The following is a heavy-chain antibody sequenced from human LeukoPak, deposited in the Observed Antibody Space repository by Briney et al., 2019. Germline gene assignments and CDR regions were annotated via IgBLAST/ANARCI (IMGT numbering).Heavy chain of an antibody. Sequence: ASVKVSCKASGYTFTSYGISWVRQAPGQGLEWMGWISAYNGNTNYAQKLQGRVTMTTDTSMSTAYMELRSLRSDDTAVYYCARILPPYHYGGNTPDFDYWGQGTLVTVSS. J-gene: IGHJ4*02. CDR3: ARILPPYHYGGNTPDFDY. CDR2: ISAYNGNT. D-gene: IGHD4-23*01. CDR1: GYTFTSYG. V-gene: IGHV1-18*01.